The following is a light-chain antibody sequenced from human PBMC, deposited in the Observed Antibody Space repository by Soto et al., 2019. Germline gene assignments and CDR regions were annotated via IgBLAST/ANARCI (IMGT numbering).Light chain of an antibody. J-gene: IGKJ1*01. V-gene: IGKV2-28*01. CDR1: QSLLHSNGLQY. CDR2: LGF. Sequence: EIVMTQSPPSLSVTPGEPASISCRSSQSLLHSNGLQYLDWYLQKPGQYPQLLIYLGFNRASGVPDRFSGSGSGTDFTLKISRVEAEDVGIYFCMQPLEAPWTVGQGTKVEIK. CDR3: MQPLEAPWT.